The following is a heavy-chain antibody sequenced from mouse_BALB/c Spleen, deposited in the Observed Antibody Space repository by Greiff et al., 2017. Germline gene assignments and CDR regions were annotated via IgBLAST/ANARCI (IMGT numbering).Heavy chain of an antibody. CDR3: ARHYGSSGYCAMDY. CDR1: GFTFSSYA. Sequence: EVQLVESGGGLVKPGGSLKLSCAASGFTFSSYAMSWVRQSPEKRLEWVAEISSGGSYTYYPDTVTGRFTISRDNAKNTLYLEMSSLRSEDTAMYYCARHYGSSGYCAMDYWGQGTSVTVSS. CDR2: ISSGGSYT. D-gene: IGHD1-1*01. V-gene: IGHV5-9-4*01. J-gene: IGHJ4*01.